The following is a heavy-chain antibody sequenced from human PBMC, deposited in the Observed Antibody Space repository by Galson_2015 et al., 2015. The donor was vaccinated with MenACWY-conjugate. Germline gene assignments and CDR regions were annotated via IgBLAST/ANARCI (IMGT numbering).Heavy chain of an antibody. CDR3: AKDRRPYIVCMVDC. V-gene: IGHV3-30*04. J-gene: IGHJ4*01. CDR2: ISPNGLTT. Sequence: SLRLSCAASGFTFSTYSMHWVRQAPGKGLEWVAAISPNGLTTYYADSVKGRFTISRDNSKNTVYLQMNSLRAEDTAVYYCAKDRRPYIVCMVDCSGHATLVTVSS. D-gene: IGHD2-8*01. CDR1: GFTFSTYS.